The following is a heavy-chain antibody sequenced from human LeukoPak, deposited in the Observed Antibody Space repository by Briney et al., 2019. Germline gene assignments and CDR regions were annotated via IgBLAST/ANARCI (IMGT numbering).Heavy chain of an antibody. V-gene: IGHV3-30*02. CDR1: GFTFSSYG. CDR2: IRYDGSNK. CDR3: AKDRGPSGVDMDV. J-gene: IGHJ6*03. D-gene: IGHD2-15*01. Sequence: GGSLRLSCAASGFTFSSYGIHWVRQAPGKGLERVAFIRYDGSNKYYADSVKGRFTISRDNSKNTLYLQMNSLRAEDTAVYYCAKDRGPSGVDMDVWGKGTTVTVSS.